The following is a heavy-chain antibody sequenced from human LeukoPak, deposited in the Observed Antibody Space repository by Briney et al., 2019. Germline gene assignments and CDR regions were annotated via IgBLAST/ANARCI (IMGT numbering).Heavy chain of an antibody. CDR3: ARDGGGPYDSSGSPDY. J-gene: IGHJ4*02. CDR2: IGPAGDT. V-gene: IGHV3-13*01. CDR1: GFTFSSYD. D-gene: IGHD3-22*01. Sequence: GGSLRLSCAASGFTFSSYDMHWVRQATGKGLEWVSAIGPAGDTYYPGSVKGRFTISRENAKNSLYLQMNSLRAEDTAVYYCARDGGGPYDSSGSPDYWGQGTLVTVSS.